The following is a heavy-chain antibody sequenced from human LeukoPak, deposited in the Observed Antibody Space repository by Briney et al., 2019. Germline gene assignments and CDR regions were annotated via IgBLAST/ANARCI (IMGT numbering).Heavy chain of an antibody. V-gene: IGHV4-31*03. CDR3: AREGYDSSYYYYLDY. J-gene: IGHJ4*02. Sequence: PSETLSLTCTVSGGSISSGDYYWSWIRQHPGKGLEWIGNIYYSGSTYYNPSLKSRVTISVDTSKSQFSLKLSSVTAADTAVYYCAREGYDSSYYYYLDYWGQGTLVTDSS. D-gene: IGHD3-22*01. CDR2: IYYSGST. CDR1: GGSISSGDYY.